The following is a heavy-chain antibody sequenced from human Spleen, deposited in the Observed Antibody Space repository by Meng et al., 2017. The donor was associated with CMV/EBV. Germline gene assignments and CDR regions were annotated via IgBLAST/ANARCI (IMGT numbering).Heavy chain of an antibody. CDR2: ISGTGRDT. J-gene: IGHJ4*02. Sequence: LSCATSGFAFGTYALSWVRQAPGKGLQWVSAISGTGRDTYYADSVKGLFTISRDRSKSAVDLQMNSLTVDDTAVYYCATISRAAGFGYWGQGTLVTVSS. CDR3: ATISRAAGFGY. D-gene: IGHD3-3*01. CDR1: GFAFGTYA. V-gene: IGHV3-23*01.